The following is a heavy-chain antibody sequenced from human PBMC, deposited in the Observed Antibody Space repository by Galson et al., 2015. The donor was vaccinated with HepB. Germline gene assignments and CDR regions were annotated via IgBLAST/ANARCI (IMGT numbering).Heavy chain of an antibody. CDR1: GFTFSNYG. D-gene: IGHD6-19*01. Sequence: SLRLSCAASGFTFSNYGMHWVRQAPGKGLEWLALIWYDGSNKYYADSVKGRFTISRDNSKSTLYLQMNSLRAEDTAGYYCAREGSVAITYFDYWGQGTLVTVSS. J-gene: IGHJ4*02. CDR3: AREGSVAITYFDY. CDR2: IWYDGSNK. V-gene: IGHV3-33*01.